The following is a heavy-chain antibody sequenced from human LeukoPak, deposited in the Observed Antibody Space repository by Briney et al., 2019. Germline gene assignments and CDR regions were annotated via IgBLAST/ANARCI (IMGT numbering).Heavy chain of an antibody. CDR1: GFTFSSYG. CDR2: IWYDGSNK. J-gene: IGHJ6*02. CDR3: ARDLTPESHGMDV. D-gene: IGHD1-14*01. Sequence: PGRSLRLSCAASGFTFSSYGMHWVRQAPGKGLEWVAVIWYDGSNKYYADSVKGRFTISRDNSKNTLYLQMNSLRAEDTAVYYCARDLTPESHGMDVWGQGTTVTVSS. V-gene: IGHV3-33*01.